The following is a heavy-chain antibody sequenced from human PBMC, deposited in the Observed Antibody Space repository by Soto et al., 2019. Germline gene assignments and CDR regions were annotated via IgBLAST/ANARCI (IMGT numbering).Heavy chain of an antibody. CDR3: ARDRSYYDFWSGWGGYYYGMDV. Sequence: PSETLSLTCTVSGGSISSSSYYWGWIRQPPGKGLEWIGSIYYSGSTYYNPSLKSRVTISVDTSKNQFSLKLSSVTAADTAVYYCARDRSYYDFWSGWGGYYYGMDVWGQGTTVTVSS. CDR2: IYYSGST. J-gene: IGHJ6*02. D-gene: IGHD3-3*01. CDR1: GGSISSSSYY. V-gene: IGHV4-39*02.